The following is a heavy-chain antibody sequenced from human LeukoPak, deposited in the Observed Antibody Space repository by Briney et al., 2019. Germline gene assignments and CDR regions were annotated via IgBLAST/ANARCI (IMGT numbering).Heavy chain of an antibody. J-gene: IGHJ4*02. CDR3: ARVVSSGWRTLCDY. D-gene: IGHD6-19*01. CDR1: GYTFTGYY. V-gene: IGHV1-2*02. CDR2: INPNSGGT. Sequence: VKVSCKASGYTFTGYYMHWVRQAPGQGLEWMGWINPNSGGTNYARKFQGRVTMTRDTSISTAYMELSRLRSDDTAVYYCARVVSSGWRTLCDYWGQGTLVTVSS.